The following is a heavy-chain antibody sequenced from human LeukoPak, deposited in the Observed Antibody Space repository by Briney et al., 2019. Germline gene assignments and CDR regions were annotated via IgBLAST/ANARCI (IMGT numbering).Heavy chain of an antibody. CDR3: ARGGKDDSSGYFDY. D-gene: IGHD3-22*01. CDR1: GGSFSGYY. CDR2: INHSGST. V-gene: IGHV4-34*01. J-gene: IGHJ4*02. Sequence: SETLSLTCAVYGGSFSGYYWSWIRQPPGKGLEWIGEINHSGSTNYNPSLKSRVTISVDTSKNQSSLKLSSVTAADTAVYYCARGGKDDSSGYFDYWGQGTLVTVSS.